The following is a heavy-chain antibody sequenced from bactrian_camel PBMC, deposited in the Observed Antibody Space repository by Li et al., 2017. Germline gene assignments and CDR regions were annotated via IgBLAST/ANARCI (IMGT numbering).Heavy chain of an antibody. Sequence: QVQLVESGGGLVQPGGSLRLSCAASGYTLRGFCMGWVRQAPGKERAGVAAIDTDGSTGYADSVKGRFTIFQDNAKNTLYLQMNRLTPEHTPMYYGAADSRWVCYSASWSEYNYWGQGTQVTVS. J-gene: IGHJ4*01. V-gene: IGHV3S26*01. CDR1: GYTLRGFC. CDR2: IDTDGST. CDR3: AADSRWVCYSASWSEYNY. D-gene: IGHD1*01.